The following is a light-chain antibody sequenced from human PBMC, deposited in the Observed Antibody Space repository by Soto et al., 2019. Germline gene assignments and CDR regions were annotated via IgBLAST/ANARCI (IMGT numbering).Light chain of an antibody. Sequence: EIVLTQSPATLSLSPGERATLSCRASQSVSSYLAWYQQKPGQAPRLRIYGASNRATGIPARFSGSGAGTDCALAISCLEPEDIAVYYCQQRSNWRVTFGGGTKVDI. CDR3: QQRSNWRVT. CDR2: GAS. J-gene: IGKJ4*01. CDR1: QSVSSY. V-gene: IGKV3-11*01.